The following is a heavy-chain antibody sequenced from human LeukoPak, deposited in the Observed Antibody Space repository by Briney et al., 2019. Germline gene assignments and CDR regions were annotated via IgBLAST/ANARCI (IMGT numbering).Heavy chain of an antibody. D-gene: IGHD3-10*01. J-gene: IGHJ4*02. CDR3: AKAYQLLWFGLDY. V-gene: IGHV3-23*01. CDR1: GFTFSTYT. CDR2: IVGSGGST. Sequence: GGSLRFSCAASGFTFSTYTMSWVRQAPGKGLEWVSAIVGSGGSTYYADSVEGRFTISRDNSKNTLYLHMNGLRAEDTAVYYCAKAYQLLWFGLDYWGPGTLVTVSS.